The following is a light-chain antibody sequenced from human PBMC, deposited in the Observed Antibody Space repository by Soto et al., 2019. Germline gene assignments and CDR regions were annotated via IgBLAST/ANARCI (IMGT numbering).Light chain of an antibody. CDR3: CSYAGSSTFV. CDR2: EVS. J-gene: IGLJ3*02. V-gene: IGLV2-23*02. Sequence: QSALTQPASVSGSPGQSITISCTGTSSDVGGYNYVSWYQHHPGKAPKLMIYEVSNRPSGVSNRFSGSKSGNTASLTISGLQAEDEGDYYCCSYAGSSTFVFGGGTKLTVL. CDR1: SSDVGGYNY.